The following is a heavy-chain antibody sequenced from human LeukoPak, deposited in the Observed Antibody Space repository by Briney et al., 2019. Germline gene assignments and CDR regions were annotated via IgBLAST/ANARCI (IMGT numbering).Heavy chain of an antibody. D-gene: IGHD3-3*01. J-gene: IGHJ5*02. CDR2: INHSGST. Sequence: SETLSLTCAVYGGSFSDYYWSWIRQPPGQGLECIGEINHSGSTNYNPSLKSRVIISVDTSKNQFSLKLSSVTAADTAVYYCASRYYDFWSDYSRGFDPWGQGTLVTVSS. CDR1: GGSFSDYY. CDR3: ASRYYDFWSDYSRGFDP. V-gene: IGHV4-34*01.